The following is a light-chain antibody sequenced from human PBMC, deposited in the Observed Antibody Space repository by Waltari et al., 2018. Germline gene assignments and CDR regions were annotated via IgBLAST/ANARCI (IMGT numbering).Light chain of an antibody. Sequence: DIQMTQSPSSLSASGGDRVTITCRASQSISGYLNWYQQKPGKAPKVLIYATSSLQSGVPSRFSGSGSGTDFTLTISSLQPEDFATYYCQQSYRTPPLTFGGGTKVEIK. V-gene: IGKV1-39*01. CDR1: QSISGY. J-gene: IGKJ4*01. CDR2: ATS. CDR3: QQSYRTPPLT.